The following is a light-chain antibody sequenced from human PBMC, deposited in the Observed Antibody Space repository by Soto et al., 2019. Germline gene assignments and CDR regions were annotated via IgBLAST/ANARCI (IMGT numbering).Light chain of an antibody. Sequence: EIVMTHSPATLSVSPGDRATLSCRASQSVSSYLAWYQQKPGQAPRLLIHGASTRATDIPARFSGSGSGTDFTLTISSLQSEDFAVYYCQHYNNWPITFGQGTRLEIK. J-gene: IGKJ5*01. V-gene: IGKV3-15*01. CDR3: QHYNNWPIT. CDR1: QSVSSY. CDR2: GAS.